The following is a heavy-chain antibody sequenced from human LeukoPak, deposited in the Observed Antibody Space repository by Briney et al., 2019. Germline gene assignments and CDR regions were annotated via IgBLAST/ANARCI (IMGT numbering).Heavy chain of an antibody. V-gene: IGHV1-8*01. CDR2: MSPNSGDT. D-gene: IGHD7-27*01. Sequence: GASVKASCKASGYTFTSYDFNWVRQATGQRPEWMGWMSPNSGDTGYAQKFQDRVTMTRNTSISTAYMELSSLRSDDTAVYYCARGPPNWGYDYWGPGTLVTVSS. CDR3: ARGPPNWGYDY. J-gene: IGHJ4*02. CDR1: GYTFTSYD.